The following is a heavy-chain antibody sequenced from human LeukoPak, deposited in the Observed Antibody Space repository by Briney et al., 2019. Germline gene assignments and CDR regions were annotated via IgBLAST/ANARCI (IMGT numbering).Heavy chain of an antibody. J-gene: IGHJ5*02. D-gene: IGHD6-13*01. CDR3: ARTVYSSTWYWFDP. V-gene: IGHV4-59*08. CDR2: IYFSGST. Sequence: SETLSLTCTVSGGSISNYYWSWIRQPPGQGLEWIGYIYFSGSTNYNPSLKSRVTISLATSKNQFSLKLNSVTAADTAVYYCARTVYSSTWYWFDPWGQGTLVTVSS. CDR1: GGSISNYY.